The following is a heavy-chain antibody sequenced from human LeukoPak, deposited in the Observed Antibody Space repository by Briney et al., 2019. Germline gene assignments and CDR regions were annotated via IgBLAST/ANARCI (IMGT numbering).Heavy chain of an antibody. V-gene: IGHV3-48*04. D-gene: IGHD4-11*01. Sequence: PGGSLRLSCAASGFIFNSHSMNWVRQAPEKGLEWVSYISSSGSTIYYADSVKGRFTISRDNAKNSLYLQMNSLRAEDTAVYYCAREAEVYYSNYERWAPTNEYYYYYYGMDVWGQGTTVTVSS. CDR3: AREAEVYYSNYERWAPTNEYYYYYYGMDV. J-gene: IGHJ6*02. CDR1: GFIFNSHS. CDR2: ISSSGSTI.